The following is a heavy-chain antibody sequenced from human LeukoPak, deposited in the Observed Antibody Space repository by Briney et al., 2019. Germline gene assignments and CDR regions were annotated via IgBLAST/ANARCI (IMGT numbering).Heavy chain of an antibody. D-gene: IGHD6-13*01. CDR2: ISGSGGST. Sequence: GGSLRLSCAASGFTFSSYAMSWVRQVSGKGLEWVSVISGSGGSTYYADSVKGRFTISRDNAKNSLYLQMNSLRAEDTAVYYCARAKAGSSWKGSWKKYYYMDVWGKGTTVTVSS. CDR1: GFTFSSYA. J-gene: IGHJ6*03. V-gene: IGHV3-23*01. CDR3: ARAKAGSSWKGSWKKYYYMDV.